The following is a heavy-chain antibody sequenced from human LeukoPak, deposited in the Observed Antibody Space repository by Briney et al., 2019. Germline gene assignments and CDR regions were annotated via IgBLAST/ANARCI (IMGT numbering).Heavy chain of an antibody. V-gene: IGHV3-20*01. J-gene: IGHJ3*02. CDR1: GFAFDDHG. D-gene: IGHD6-19*01. Sequence: SGGSLRLSCAASGFAFDDHGLSWVRQGPGKGLEWICGINWNGGSSIYADSVKGRFSISRDNAKSTLFLQMNSLGAEDTASYHCARARGSGWYFASDIWDQGTMVTVSS. CDR2: INWNGGSS. CDR3: ARARGSGWYFASDI.